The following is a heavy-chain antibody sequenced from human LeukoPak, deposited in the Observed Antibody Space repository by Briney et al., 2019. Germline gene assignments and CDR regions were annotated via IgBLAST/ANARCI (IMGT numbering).Heavy chain of an antibody. Sequence: GRSLRLSCVASGFTFNSYDMHWVRQAPGKGLEWVAVISYDGSNKYYADSVEGRFTISTDNSKNTLYLQMDRLRAEDTAIYYCADTGSYSLYWGQGTLVTVSS. CDR3: ADTGSYSLY. CDR2: ISYDGSNK. CDR1: GFTFNSYD. J-gene: IGHJ4*02. V-gene: IGHV3-30*03. D-gene: IGHD1-26*01.